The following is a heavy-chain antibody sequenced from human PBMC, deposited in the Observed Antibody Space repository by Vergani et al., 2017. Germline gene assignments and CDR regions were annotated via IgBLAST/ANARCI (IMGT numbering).Heavy chain of an antibody. J-gene: IGHJ4*02. D-gene: IGHD3-22*01. V-gene: IGHV3-53*01. CDR2: IYSGGST. CDR3: ARDPPASSGYQGNFDY. Sequence: EVQLVESGGGLIQPGGSLRLSCAASGFSVSTNYMSWVRQAPGKGLEWVSLIYSGGSTYYADSVKGRFTISRDNSKNTLYLQMNSLGAEDTAVYYCARDPPASSGYQGNFDYWGQGTLVTVSS. CDR1: GFSVSTNY.